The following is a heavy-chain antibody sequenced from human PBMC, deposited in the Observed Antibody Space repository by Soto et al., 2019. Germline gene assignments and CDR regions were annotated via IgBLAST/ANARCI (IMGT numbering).Heavy chain of an antibody. CDR1: GGTFSSYA. CDR2: IIPIFGTA. D-gene: IGHD2-15*01. V-gene: IGHV1-69*13. J-gene: IGHJ4*02. CDR3: ARDSYSGSGIYSPRLKSTDF. Sequence: SVKVSCKASGGTFSSYAISWVRQAPGQGLEWMGGIIPIFGTANYAQKFQGRVTITADESTSTAYMELSSLRSEDTAVYYCARDSYSGSGIYSPRLKSTDFRGPGTL.